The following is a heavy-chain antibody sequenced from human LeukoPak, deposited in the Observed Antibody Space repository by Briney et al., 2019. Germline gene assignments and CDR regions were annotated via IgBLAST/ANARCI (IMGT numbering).Heavy chain of an antibody. J-gene: IGHJ6*03. D-gene: IGHD5-12*01. V-gene: IGHV4-39*07. CDR3: TRLVLKSVSWINVKSNYFYMDV. Sequence: KPSETLSLTCTVSGGSISSSSYYWSWIRQPPGKGLEWIGEINHSGSTNYNPSLKSRVTISIDTSKNQFSLKLNSVTAADTSIYYCTRLVLKSVSWINVKSNYFYMDVWGKGTTVTVSS. CDR1: GGSISSSSYY. CDR2: INHSGST.